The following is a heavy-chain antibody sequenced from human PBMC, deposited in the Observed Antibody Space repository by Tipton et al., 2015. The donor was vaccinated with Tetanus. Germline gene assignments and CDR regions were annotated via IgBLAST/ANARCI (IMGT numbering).Heavy chain of an antibody. CDR1: GFTFSSYS. D-gene: IGHD6-25*01. J-gene: IGHJ4*02. Sequence: SLRLSCEGSGFTFSSYSMNWVRQAPGKGLEWISYIGSFSRTINYADSVRGRFTTFRDNAKSSLFLEMSSLRADDTAVYYCVSGSALDYWGQGTLITVSS. V-gene: IGHV3-48*01. CDR2: IGSFSRTI. CDR3: VSGSALDY.